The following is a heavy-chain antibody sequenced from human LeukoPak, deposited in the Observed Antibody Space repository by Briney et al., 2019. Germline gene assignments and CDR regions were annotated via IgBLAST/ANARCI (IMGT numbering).Heavy chain of an antibody. J-gene: IGHJ6*03. Sequence: SETLSLTCAVYGGSFSGYCWSWIRQPPGKGLEWIGEINHSGSTNYNPSLKSRVTISVDTSKNQFSLKLSSVTAADTAVYYCARRGSGTVTNYYYYYMDVWGKGTTVTVSS. CDR1: GGSFSGYC. CDR3: ARRGSGTVTNYYYYYMDV. D-gene: IGHD4-11*01. V-gene: IGHV4-34*01. CDR2: INHSGST.